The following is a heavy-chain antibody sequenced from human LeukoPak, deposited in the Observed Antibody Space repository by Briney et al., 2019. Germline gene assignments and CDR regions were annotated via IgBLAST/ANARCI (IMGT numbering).Heavy chain of an antibody. J-gene: IGHJ4*02. CDR2: IYYSGST. D-gene: IGHD6-13*01. CDR1: GGSISSGGYY. V-gene: IGHV4-31*03. CDR3: ARGIAAAGKVIDY. Sequence: SQTLSLTCTVSGGSISSGGYYWSWLRQHPGTGLEWIGYIYYSGSTYYNPSLKSRVTISVDTSKNQFSLKLSSVTAADTAVYYCARGIAAAGKVIDYWGQGTLVTVSS.